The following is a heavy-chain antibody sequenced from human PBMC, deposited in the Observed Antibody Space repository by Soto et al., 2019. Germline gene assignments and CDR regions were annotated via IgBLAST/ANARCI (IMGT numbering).Heavy chain of an antibody. CDR1: GGSISSYY. CDR3: ARTLELHPSLVYWFDP. CDR2: IYYSGSS. Sequence: PSETLSLTCTVSGGSISSYYWSWIRQPPGKGLEWIGYIYYSGSSNYNPSLKSRVTISVDTSKNQFSLKLSSVTAADTAVYYCARTLELHPSLVYWFDPWGQGTLVTVSS. J-gene: IGHJ5*02. V-gene: IGHV4-59*08. D-gene: IGHD1-7*01.